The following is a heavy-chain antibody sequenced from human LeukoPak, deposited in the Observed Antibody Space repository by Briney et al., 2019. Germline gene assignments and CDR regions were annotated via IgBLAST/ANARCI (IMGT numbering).Heavy chain of an antibody. CDR3: ARFGVLPANPHAFDV. Sequence: PGGSLRLSCAASGFIFSSYTINWVRQAPGKGLEWLSSISSTSSYIYYADSVKGRFAISRDNAKNLLYLQMNSLRAEDTAVYYCARFGVLPANPHAFDVWGQGTMVTVSS. J-gene: IGHJ3*01. V-gene: IGHV3-21*04. CDR2: ISSTSSYI. D-gene: IGHD3-3*01. CDR1: GFIFSSYT.